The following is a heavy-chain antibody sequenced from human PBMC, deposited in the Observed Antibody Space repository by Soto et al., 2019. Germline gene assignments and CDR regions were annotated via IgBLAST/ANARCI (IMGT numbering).Heavy chain of an antibody. D-gene: IGHD6-13*01. V-gene: IGHV3-30*18. CDR1: GFTFSSYG. J-gene: IGHJ6*02. CDR3: AKDYGIAAAGYYYYGMDV. CDR2: ISYDGSNK. Sequence: QVQLVESGGGVVQPGRSLRLSCAASGFTFSSYGMHWVRQAPGKGLEWVAVISYDGSNKYYVDSVKGRFTISRDNSKNTLYLQMNSLRAEDTAVYYCAKDYGIAAAGYYYYGMDVWGQGTTVTVSS.